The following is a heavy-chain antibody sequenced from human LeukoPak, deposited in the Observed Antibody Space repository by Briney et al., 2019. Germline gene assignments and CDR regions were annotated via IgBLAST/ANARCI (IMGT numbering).Heavy chain of an antibody. CDR1: GFTFSTFA. CDR2: IFPSGGEI. J-gene: IGHJ4*02. V-gene: IGHV3-23*01. CDR3: ATYRQVLLPFES. Sequence: GGSLRLSCAASGFTFSTFAMIWVRQPPGKGLEGVSSIFPSGGEIHYADSVRGRFTIPRDNSKSTLSLQMNSLRAEDTAIYYCATYRQVLLPFESWGRGTLVTVSS. D-gene: IGHD2-8*02.